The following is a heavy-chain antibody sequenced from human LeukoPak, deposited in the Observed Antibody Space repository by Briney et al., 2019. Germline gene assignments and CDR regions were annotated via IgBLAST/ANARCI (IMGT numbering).Heavy chain of an antibody. CDR2: ISYDGSNK. CDR1: GFTCSSYA. Sequence: GRSLRLSSAASGFTCSSYAMHWVRQAPGKGLEWVAVISYDGSNKYYADSVKGRFTISRDNSKNTLYLQMNSLRAEDTAVYYCARWAIAVAGSGFDYWGQGTLVTVSS. J-gene: IGHJ4*02. D-gene: IGHD6-19*01. V-gene: IGHV3-30-3*01. CDR3: ARWAIAVAGSGFDY.